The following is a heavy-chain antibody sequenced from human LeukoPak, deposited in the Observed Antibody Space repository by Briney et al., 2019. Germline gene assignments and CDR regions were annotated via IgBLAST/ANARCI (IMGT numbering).Heavy chain of an antibody. Sequence: GGSLRLSCAASGFTFSDYYMSWIRQAPGKGLEWVSYISSSSSYTNYADSVKGRFTISRDNSKNTLYLQMNSLRAEDTAVYYCAKDRGNSGSYYGDYWGQGTLVTVSS. J-gene: IGHJ4*02. CDR3: AKDRGNSGSYYGDY. V-gene: IGHV3-11*06. D-gene: IGHD1-26*01. CDR2: ISSSSSYT. CDR1: GFTFSDYY.